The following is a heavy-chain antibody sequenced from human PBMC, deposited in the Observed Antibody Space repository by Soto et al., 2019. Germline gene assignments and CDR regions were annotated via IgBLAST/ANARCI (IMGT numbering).Heavy chain of an antibody. J-gene: IGHJ4*02. CDR1: GFTFSSYW. Sequence: EVQLVESGGGLVQPGGSLRLSCAASGFTFSSYWMHWVRQAPGKGLVWISRINTDGSSTSYVDSVQGRFTISRDNGKNPLFLQMNSLRGEDTAVYYCARRGSGVTRGLHDWGQGTLVTVSS. D-gene: IGHD2-15*01. V-gene: IGHV3-74*01. CDR2: INTDGSST. CDR3: ARRGSGVTRGLHD.